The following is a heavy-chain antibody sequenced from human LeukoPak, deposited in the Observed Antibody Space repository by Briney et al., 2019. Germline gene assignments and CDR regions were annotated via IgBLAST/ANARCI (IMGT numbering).Heavy chain of an antibody. J-gene: IGHJ4*02. Sequence: SETLSLTCTVSGGSISSDYWSWIRQPPGKGLERIGYIYYRGSTNYNPSLKSRVTISVDTSKNQFSLKLSSVTAADTAVYYCARLSGYSSGHYYSDYWGQGTLVTVSS. D-gene: IGHD3-22*01. V-gene: IGHV4-59*01. CDR3: ARLSGYSSGHYYSDY. CDR2: IYYRGST. CDR1: GGSISSDY.